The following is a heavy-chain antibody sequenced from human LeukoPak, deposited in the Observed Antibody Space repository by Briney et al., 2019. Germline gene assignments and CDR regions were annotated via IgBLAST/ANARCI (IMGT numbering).Heavy chain of an antibody. CDR1: GFTFSSLA. V-gene: IGHV3-23*01. CDR2: ISGSGGTT. D-gene: IGHD2-15*01. J-gene: IGHJ4*02. Sequence: GGSLRLSCAASGFTFSSLAMHWVRQAPGKGLEWVSVISGSGGTTYYADSVKGRFTISRDNSKNTLYLQMNSLRAEDTAVYYCARRYCSGGSCYGYWGQGTLVTVSS. CDR3: ARRYCSGGSCYGY.